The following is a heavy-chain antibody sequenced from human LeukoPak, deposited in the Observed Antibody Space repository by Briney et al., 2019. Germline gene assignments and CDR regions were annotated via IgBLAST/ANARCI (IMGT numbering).Heavy chain of an antibody. CDR1: GFTFSIYA. CDR2: ISGSGGST. V-gene: IGHV3-23*01. J-gene: IGHJ6*02. Sequence: PGGSLRLSCAASGFTFSIYAMSWVRQAPGKGLEWVSAISGSGGSTYYADSVKGRFTISRDNSKNTLYLQMNSLRAEDTAVYYCAKDLGFYYYYGMDVWGQGTTVTVSS. CDR3: AKDLGFYYYYGMDV. D-gene: IGHD7-27*01.